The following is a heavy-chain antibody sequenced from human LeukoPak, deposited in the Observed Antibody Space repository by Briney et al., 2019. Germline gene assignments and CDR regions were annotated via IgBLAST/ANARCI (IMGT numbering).Heavy chain of an antibody. J-gene: IGHJ4*02. CDR3: AKGSGRGYSYGLEY. V-gene: IGHV3-30-3*01. Sequence: PGGSLRLSCAASGFTFSSYAMDWVRQAPGKGLEWVAVISYDGINKYYADSVKGRFTISRDNSKNTLYLQMNSLRAEDTAVYYCAKGSGRGYSYGLEYWGQGTLVTVSS. D-gene: IGHD5-18*01. CDR2: ISYDGINK. CDR1: GFTFSSYA.